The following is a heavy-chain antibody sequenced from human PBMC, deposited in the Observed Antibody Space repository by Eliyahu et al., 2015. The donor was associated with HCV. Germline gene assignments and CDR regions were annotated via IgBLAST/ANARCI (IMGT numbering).Heavy chain of an antibody. CDR3: ATDVWNYFDY. V-gene: IGHV3-7*03. CDR2: IKPDGSEG. D-gene: IGHD2-21*01. J-gene: IGHJ4*02. CDR1: GFTFSIRW. Sequence: EVQLVESGGGLVQPGGSLRLACAASGFTFSIRWMGWVRQAPGXGLEWVATIKPDGSEGYYVDSVKGRFIISRDNADNSLYLQMHTLRAEDTAVYYCATDVWNYFDYWGQGTLVTVSS.